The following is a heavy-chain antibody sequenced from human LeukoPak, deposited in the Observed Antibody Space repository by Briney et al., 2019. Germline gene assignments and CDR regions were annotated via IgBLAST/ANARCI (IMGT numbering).Heavy chain of an antibody. J-gene: IGHJ4*02. CDR2: IKTKTSGGTT. CDR3: ARESSGWFDY. CDR1: GFSFSDAW. D-gene: IGHD6-19*01. Sequence: GGSLRLSCGASGFSFSDAWMSWVRQAPGKGLEWIGRIKTKTSGGTTDYIAPVKARFTISRDNSKNTLYLQMNSLRAEDTAVYYCARESSGWFDYWGQGTLVTVSS. V-gene: IGHV3-15*01.